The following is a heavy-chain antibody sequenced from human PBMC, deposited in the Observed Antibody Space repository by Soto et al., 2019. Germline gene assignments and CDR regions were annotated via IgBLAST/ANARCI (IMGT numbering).Heavy chain of an antibody. CDR3: AKDLAVSRYGVDV. CDR2: ICGSGGST. CDR1: GFTFSSYA. J-gene: IGHJ6*02. D-gene: IGHD6-19*01. V-gene: IGHV3-23*01. Sequence: GGSLRPSFPAPGFTFSSYAMSWVRQAPGKGLEWGSAICGSGGSTYYADSVKGRFTISRDNSKHTLYLQMNSLRAEHTAVYYWAKDLAVSRYGVDVWGQGTTVTVSS.